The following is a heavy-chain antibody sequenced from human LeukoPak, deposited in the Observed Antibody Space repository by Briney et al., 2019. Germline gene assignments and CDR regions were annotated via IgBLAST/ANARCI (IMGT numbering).Heavy chain of an antibody. Sequence: SQTLSLTCAISGDSVSSNSAAWNWIRQSPSRGLEWLGRTYYRSKWYNDYAVSVKSRITINPDTSKNQFSLQLNSVTPEDTAVYYCARGKWELLSHYWCFDHWGRGTLVTVSS. CDR3: ARGKWELLSHYWCFDH. J-gene: IGHJ2*01. V-gene: IGHV6-1*01. CDR1: GDSVSSNSAA. D-gene: IGHD1-26*01. CDR2: TYYRSKWYN.